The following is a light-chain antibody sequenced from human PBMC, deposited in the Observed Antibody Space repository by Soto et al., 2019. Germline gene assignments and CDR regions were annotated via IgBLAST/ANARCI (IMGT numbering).Light chain of an antibody. CDR3: QQANSWPPA. Sequence: DIQMTLSPSSLSASVGDRVTITCRAGQTIDNYLNWYQQKPGKAPKLLIYTASTLQSGVPSRFSGSGSGTEFTLTISSLQPEDFATYYCQQANSWPPAFGGGTKVDIK. CDR1: QTIDNY. J-gene: IGKJ4*01. CDR2: TAS. V-gene: IGKV1-39*01.